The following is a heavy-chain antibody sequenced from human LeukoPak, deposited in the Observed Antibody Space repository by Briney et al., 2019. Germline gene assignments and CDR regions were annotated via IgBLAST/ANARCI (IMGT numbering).Heavy chain of an antibody. CDR3: AKSPFDI. CDR1: GFTFSSYS. J-gene: IGHJ3*02. Sequence: GGSLRLSCAASGFTFSSYSMNWVRQAPGKGLEWISYISDTTSSIYYADSVKGRFTISRDNGKSSLFLQMNSLRPEDTAVYYCAKSPFDIWGQGTMVTVSS. CDR2: ISDTTSSI. V-gene: IGHV3-48*01.